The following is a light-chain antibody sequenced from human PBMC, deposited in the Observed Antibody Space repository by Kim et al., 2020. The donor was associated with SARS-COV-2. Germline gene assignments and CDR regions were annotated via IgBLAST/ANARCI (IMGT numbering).Light chain of an antibody. V-gene: IGKV3-20*01. CDR2: GAF. J-gene: IGKJ2*01. CDR1: QSGSSSY. Sequence: SQGERATLSGRASQSGSSSYFAWYQQKPGQAPRLLIYGAFSRATGNPDRVSGSGSGTDFTPTISRLEPEDFAVYYCQQYGSLPSYTFGQGPKLEI. CDR3: QQYGSLPSYT.